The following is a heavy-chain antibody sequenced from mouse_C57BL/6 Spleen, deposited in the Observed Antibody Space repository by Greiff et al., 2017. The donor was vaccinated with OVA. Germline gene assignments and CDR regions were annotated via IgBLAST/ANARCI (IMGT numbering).Heavy chain of an antibody. CDR1: GYTFTSYW. CDR2: IYPGSGSN. D-gene: IGHD2-12*01. J-gene: IGHJ1*03. CDR3: ARCPDDLKYFDV. Sequence: QVKLQQPGAELVKPGASVKMSCKASGYTFTSYWITWVKQRPGQGLEWIGDIYPGSGSNNYNEKFKSKATLTVYTSSSTAYMQLSSLTSEDSAVYYSARCPDDLKYFDVWGTGTTVTVSS. V-gene: IGHV1-55*01.